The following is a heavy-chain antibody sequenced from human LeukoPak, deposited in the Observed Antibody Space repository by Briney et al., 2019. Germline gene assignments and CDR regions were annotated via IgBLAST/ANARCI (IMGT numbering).Heavy chain of an antibody. V-gene: IGHV4-34*01. CDR2: INHSGST. Sequence: PSDTLSLTCAVYGGSLSDYYWSWIRQPPGKGLEWIGEINHSGSTNYNPSLKSRVTISVDTSKNQFSLKLSSVTAADTAVYYCARWSSNYYDTSGRRFDPWGQGTLVTVSS. CDR3: ARWSSNYYDTSGRRFDP. CDR1: GGSLSDYY. D-gene: IGHD3-22*01. J-gene: IGHJ5*02.